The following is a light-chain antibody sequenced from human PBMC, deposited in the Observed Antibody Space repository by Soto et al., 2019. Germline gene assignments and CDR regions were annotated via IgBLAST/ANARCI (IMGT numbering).Light chain of an antibody. CDR2: DAS. Sequence: DIQMTQSPSTLSASVGDRVTITCRASQRISNWLAWYQQKAGKAPKLLIYDASSLKSGVPSRFSGSGSGTEFTLTISSLQPDDFATYYCQQYESFSRWTFGQGTKVDIK. J-gene: IGKJ1*01. CDR1: QRISNW. CDR3: QQYESFSRWT. V-gene: IGKV1-5*01.